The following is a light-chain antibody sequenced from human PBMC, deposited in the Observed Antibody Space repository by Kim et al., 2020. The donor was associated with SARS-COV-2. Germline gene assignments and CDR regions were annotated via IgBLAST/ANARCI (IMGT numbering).Light chain of an antibody. J-gene: IGLJ2*01. CDR2: KDS. CDR3: QSADSSGTVV. CDR1: ALPKQY. Sequence: VSPGQTARITCSGDALPKQYAYWYQQKPGQAPVLVIYKDSERPSGIPERFSGSSSGTTVTLTISGVQAEDEADFYCQSADSSGTVVFGGGTQLTVL. V-gene: IGLV3-25*03.